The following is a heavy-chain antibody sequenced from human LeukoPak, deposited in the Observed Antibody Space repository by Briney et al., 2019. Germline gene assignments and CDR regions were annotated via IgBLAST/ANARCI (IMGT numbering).Heavy chain of an antibody. CDR3: AMRIVGAAYFDY. J-gene: IGHJ4*02. D-gene: IGHD1-26*01. Sequence: PSETLSLTCTVSGGSISSYYWNWIRQPPGKGLEWIGYIYYSGSTNYNPSLKSRVTISVDTSKNQFSLKLSSVTAADTAVYYCAMRIVGAAYFDYWGQGTQVTVSS. V-gene: IGHV4-59*01. CDR2: IYYSGST. CDR1: GGSISSYY.